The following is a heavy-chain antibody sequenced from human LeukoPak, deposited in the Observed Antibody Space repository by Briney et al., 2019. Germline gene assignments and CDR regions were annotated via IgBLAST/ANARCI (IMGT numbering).Heavy chain of an antibody. V-gene: IGHV4-34*01. D-gene: IGHD2-2*01. CDR2: INHSGST. Sequence: SETLSLTCAVYGGSFSGYYWSWIRQPPGKGLEWIGEINHSGSTNYNPSLKSRVTISVDTSKNQFSLKLSSVTAADTAVYYCARGRYQPLLYDRYYYGMDVWGQGTTVTVSS. CDR3: ARGRYQPLLYDRYYYGMDV. CDR1: GGSFSGYY. J-gene: IGHJ6*02.